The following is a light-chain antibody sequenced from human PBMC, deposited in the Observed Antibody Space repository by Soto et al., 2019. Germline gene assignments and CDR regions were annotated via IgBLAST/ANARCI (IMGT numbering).Light chain of an antibody. CDR1: SGHSSYA. CDR2: LNSDGSH. J-gene: IGLJ2*01. Sequence: QSVVTQSPSASASLGASVKLTCTLSSGHSSYAIAWHQQQPEKGPRYLMKLNSDGSHSKGDGIPDRFSGSSSGAERSLTISSLQSEDEADYYCQTWGTGIQVFGGGTKVTVL. V-gene: IGLV4-69*01. CDR3: QTWGTGIQV.